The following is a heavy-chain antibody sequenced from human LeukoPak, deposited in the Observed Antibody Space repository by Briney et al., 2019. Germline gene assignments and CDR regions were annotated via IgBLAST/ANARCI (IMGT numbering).Heavy chain of an antibody. J-gene: IGHJ4*02. V-gene: IGHV1-2*02. Sequence: GASVKVSCKASGYTFTGYYMHWVQQAPGQGLEWMGWINPNSGGTNYAQKFQGRVTMTRDTYISTAYMELSRLRSDDTAVYYCARGYDSSGYYFSYWGQGTLVTVSS. CDR1: GYTFTGYY. CDR3: ARGYDSSGYYFSY. CDR2: INPNSGGT. D-gene: IGHD3-22*01.